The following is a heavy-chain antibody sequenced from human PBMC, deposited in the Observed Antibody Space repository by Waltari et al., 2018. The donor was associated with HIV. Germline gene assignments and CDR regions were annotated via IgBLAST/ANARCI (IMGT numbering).Heavy chain of an antibody. V-gene: IGHV4-59*08. D-gene: IGHD3-3*01. CDR2: IYYSGST. J-gene: IGHJ5*02. CDR1: GGSISSYY. CDR3: ARHYKVTTGFDP. Sequence: QVQLQESGPGLVKPSETLSLTCTVSGGSISSYYWSWIRQPPGKGLEWIGYIYYSGSTNYNPSLKSRVTISVDTSKNQFSLKLSSVTAADTAVYYCARHYKVTTGFDPWGQGTLVTVSS.